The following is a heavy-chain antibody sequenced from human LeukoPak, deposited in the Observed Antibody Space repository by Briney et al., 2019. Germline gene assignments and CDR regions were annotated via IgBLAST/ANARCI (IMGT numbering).Heavy chain of an antibody. D-gene: IGHD3-22*01. CDR3: ARDQRYDRRLDY. CDR1: GGSISRGGYY. CDR2: IYYSGST. Sequence: PSETLSLTCTVSGGSISRGGYYWSWIRQHPGKGLEWIGYIYYSGSTYYNPSLKSRVTISVDTSKNQFSLKLSSVTAADTAVYYCARDQRYDRRLDYWGQGTLVTVSS. J-gene: IGHJ4*02. V-gene: IGHV4-31*03.